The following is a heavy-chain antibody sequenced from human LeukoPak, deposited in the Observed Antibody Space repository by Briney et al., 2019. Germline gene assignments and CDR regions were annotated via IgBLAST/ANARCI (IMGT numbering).Heavy chain of an antibody. V-gene: IGHV2-5*02. CDR1: GFSLTTSGGG. J-gene: IGHJ4*02. D-gene: IGHD2-21*01. Sequence: SGPTLVNPTQTLTLTCTFSGFSLTTSGGGVGWIRQPPGKALEWLAVIYWDDTERYTPSLKSRLTITKDTSKNQVVLTMTNMDPVDTATYYCAHRQALHTAILFFDYWSQGSLVTVSS. CDR3: AHRQALHTAILFFDY. CDR2: IYWDDTE.